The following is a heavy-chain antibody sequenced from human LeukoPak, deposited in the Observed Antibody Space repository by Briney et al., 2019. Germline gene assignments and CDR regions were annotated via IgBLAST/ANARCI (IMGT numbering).Heavy chain of an antibody. CDR3: ANRPDILTGYFDY. D-gene: IGHD3-9*01. J-gene: IGHJ4*02. CDR1: GGSISSGSYY. V-gene: IGHV4-61*10. CDR2: IYNSGST. Sequence: SETLSLTCTVSGGSISSGSYYWSWIPPPAGKGLEWVGEIYNSGSTNYNPSLKSRVTISVDTSKNQFSLKLSSVTAADTAVYYCANRPDILTGYFDYWGQGTLVTVSS.